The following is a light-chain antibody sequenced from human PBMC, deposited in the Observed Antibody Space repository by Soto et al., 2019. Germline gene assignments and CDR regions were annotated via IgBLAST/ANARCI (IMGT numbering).Light chain of an antibody. CDR1: QTVSSN. CDR2: GAF. J-gene: IGKJ2*01. CDR3: QQHNNWPYT. V-gene: IGKV3-15*01. Sequence: EVVMTQSPATLSVSPGESATLSCRASQTVSSNVAWYQQRPGQAPRLLIDGAFTRATGVPARFSGSRSGTEFTLTISSPQSEDFALYYCQQHNNWPYTFVQGTKLEIK.